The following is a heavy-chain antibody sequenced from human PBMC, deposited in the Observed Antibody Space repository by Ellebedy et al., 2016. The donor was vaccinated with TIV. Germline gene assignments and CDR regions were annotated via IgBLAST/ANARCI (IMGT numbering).Heavy chain of an antibody. V-gene: IGHV3-7*01. CDR2: MYQDGSTQ. CDR1: GFSFRSYW. J-gene: IGHJ5*01. D-gene: IGHD4-17*01. CDR3: ARRGSYGDYAVQVNNWFDS. Sequence: GESLKISCIASGFSFRSYWMSWVRQAPGKRLEWVANMYQDGSTQYYVDSVEGRFTISRDNAKNSLYLEMKSLRAEDTAVYYCARRGSYGDYAVQVNNWFDSWGQGTPVTVSP.